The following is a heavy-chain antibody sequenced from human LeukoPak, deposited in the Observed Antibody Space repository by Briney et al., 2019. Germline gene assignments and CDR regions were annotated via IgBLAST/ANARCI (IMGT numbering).Heavy chain of an antibody. V-gene: IGHV1-3*01. CDR1: GYTFTSYA. CDR2: INAGNGNT. D-gene: IGHD3-22*01. J-gene: IGHJ4*02. CDR3: AREESYDSSGYYPFDY. Sequence: GASVKVSCKASGYTFTSYAMHWVRQAPGQRLEWMGWINAGNGNTKYSQKFQGRVTITRDTSASTAYMELSSLRSEDTAVYYCAREESYDSSGYYPFDYWGQGTLVTVSS.